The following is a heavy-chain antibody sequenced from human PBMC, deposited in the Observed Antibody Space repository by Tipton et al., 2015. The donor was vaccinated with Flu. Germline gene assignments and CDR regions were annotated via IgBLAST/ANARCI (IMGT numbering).Heavy chain of an antibody. CDR3: ARGRGRYYYGSGSTLFGY. D-gene: IGHD3-10*01. CDR1: GGSFSGYY. CDR2: INHSGST. V-gene: IGHV4-34*01. Sequence: TLSLTCAVYGGSFSGYYWSWIRQPPGKGLEWIGEINHSGSTNYNPSLKSRVTISVDTSKNQFSLKLSSVTAAGTAVYYCARGRGRYYYGSGSTLFGYWGQGTLVTVSS. J-gene: IGHJ4*02.